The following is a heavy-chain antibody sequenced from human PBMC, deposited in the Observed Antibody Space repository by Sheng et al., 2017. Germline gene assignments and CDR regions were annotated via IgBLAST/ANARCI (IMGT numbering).Heavy chain of an antibody. CDR2: IIPIFGTA. CDR1: GGTFSSYA. D-gene: IGHD6-13*01. CDR3: ARGYGQQPPSNSYGMDV. J-gene: IGHJ6*02. Sequence: SGAEVKKPGSSVKVSCKASGGTFSSYAISWVRQAPGQGLEWMGGIIPIFGTANYAQKFQGRVTITADESTSTAYMELSSLRSEDTAVYYCARGYGQQPPSNSYGMDVWGQGTTVTVSS. V-gene: IGHV1-69*01.